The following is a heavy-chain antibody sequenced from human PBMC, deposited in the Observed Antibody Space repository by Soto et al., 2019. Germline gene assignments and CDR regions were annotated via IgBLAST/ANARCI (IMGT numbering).Heavy chain of an antibody. CDR3: ARAQGGLVPDAIGHYYCGMDV. J-gene: IGHJ6*02. Sequence: QVQLVQSGAEVKKPGSSVKVSCKASGGTFSSYAIIWVRQAPGQGLECMGGIIAIFVTANYAQKFQGRVTITADESTSNAYMELSSLRSEETAVYYCARAQGGLVPDAIGHYYCGMDVWGQGTTVTVSS. D-gene: IGHD2-2*01. CDR2: IIAIFVTA. V-gene: IGHV1-69*12. CDR1: GGTFSSYA.